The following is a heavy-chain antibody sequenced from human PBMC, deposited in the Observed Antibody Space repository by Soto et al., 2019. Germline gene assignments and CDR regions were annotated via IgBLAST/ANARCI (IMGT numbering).Heavy chain of an antibody. J-gene: IGHJ6*03. V-gene: IGHV3-23*01. CDR3: AKGVWNDGWSKYYYYYYMGV. CDR1: GVTFSSYA. D-gene: IGHD1-1*01. Sequence: EVQLLESGGGLVQPGGSLRLSCAASGVTFSSYAMSWVRQAPGKGLEWVSAISGRGDGTYYADSVKGRFTISRDNSKNALYLQMDSLRAEDTAAYYCAKGVWNDGWSKYYYYYYMGVWGNGTTVTVSS. CDR2: ISGRGDGT.